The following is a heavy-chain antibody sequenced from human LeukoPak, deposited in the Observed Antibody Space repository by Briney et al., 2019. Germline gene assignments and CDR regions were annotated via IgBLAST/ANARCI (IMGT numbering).Heavy chain of an antibody. D-gene: IGHD2-2*01. J-gene: IGHJ4*02. CDR1: GFTVSSNY. Sequence: GGSLRLSCAASGFTVSSNYMSWVRQAPGKGLEWVSVIYSGGSTYYADSVKGRFTISRDNSKNTLYLQMNSLRAEDTAVYYCARDVMDHQLVGDYWGQGTLVTVSS. CDR2: IYSGGST. CDR3: ARDVMDHQLVGDY. V-gene: IGHV3-66*01.